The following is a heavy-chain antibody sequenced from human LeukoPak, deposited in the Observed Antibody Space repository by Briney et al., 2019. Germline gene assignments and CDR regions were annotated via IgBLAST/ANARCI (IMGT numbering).Heavy chain of an antibody. CDR1: GFTFSSYA. V-gene: IGHV3-66*01. J-gene: IGHJ3*02. CDR2: IYSGGST. Sequence: GGSLRLSCAASGFTFSSYAMSWVRQAPGKGLEWVSVIYSGGSTYYADSVKGRFTISRDNSKNTLYLQMNSLSAEDTAVYYCASPKAADAFDIWGQGTMVTVSS. D-gene: IGHD2-15*01. CDR3: ASPKAADAFDI.